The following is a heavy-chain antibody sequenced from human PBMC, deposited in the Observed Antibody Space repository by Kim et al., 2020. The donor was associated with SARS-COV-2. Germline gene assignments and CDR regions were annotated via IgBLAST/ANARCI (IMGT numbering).Heavy chain of an antibody. CDR3: ARSVWGRHETSFDY. CDR1: GGSISSGGYS. V-gene: IGHV4-30-2*01. Sequence: SETLSLTCAVSGGSISSGGYSWSWIRQPPGKGLEWIGYIYHSGSTYYNPSLKSRVTISVDRSKNQFSLKLSSVTAADTAVYYCARSVWGRHETSFDYWGQGTLVTVSS. D-gene: IGHD3-16*01. J-gene: IGHJ4*02. CDR2: IYHSGST.